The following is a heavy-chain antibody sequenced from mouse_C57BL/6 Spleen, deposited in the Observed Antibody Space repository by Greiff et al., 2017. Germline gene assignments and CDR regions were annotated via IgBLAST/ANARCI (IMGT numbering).Heavy chain of an antibody. D-gene: IGHD2-4*01. Sequence: DVKLVESGGGLVKPGGSLKLSCAASGFTFSDYGMHWVRQAPEKGLEWVAYISSGSSTIYYADTVKGRFTISRDNAKNTLFLQMTSLRSEDTAMYYCARGGYDYDVRYAMDYWGQGTSVTVSS. CDR2: ISSGSSTI. J-gene: IGHJ4*01. V-gene: IGHV5-17*01. CDR3: ARGGYDYDVRYAMDY. CDR1: GFTFSDYG.